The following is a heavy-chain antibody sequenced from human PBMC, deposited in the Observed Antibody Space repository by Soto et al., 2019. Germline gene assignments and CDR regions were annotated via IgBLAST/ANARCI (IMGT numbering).Heavy chain of an antibody. V-gene: IGHV3-21*01. Sequence: PGGSLRLSCAASGFTFSSYSMNWVRQAPGKGLEWVSSISSSSSYIYYADSVKGRFTISRDNAKNSLYLQMNSLRAEDTAVYYCARDYDFWSGNYYYYGMDVWGQGTTVTVS. CDR3: ARDYDFWSGNYYYYGMDV. CDR1: GFTFSSYS. J-gene: IGHJ6*02. D-gene: IGHD3-3*01. CDR2: ISSSSSYI.